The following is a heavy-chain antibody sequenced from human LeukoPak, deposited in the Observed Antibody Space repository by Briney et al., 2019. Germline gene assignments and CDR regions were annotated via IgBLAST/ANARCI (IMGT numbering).Heavy chain of an antibody. D-gene: IGHD4-23*01. J-gene: IGHJ3*02. CDR2: IYYSGST. CDR1: GGSISSSSYY. CDR3: ARVVSGGNSNPFDAFDI. Sequence: SETLSLTRTLSGGSISSSSYYWGWIRQPPGKGLEWIGSIYYSGSTYYNPSLKSRVTISVDTSKNQFSLKLSSVTAADTAVYYCARVVSGGNSNPFDAFDIWGQGTMVTVSS. V-gene: IGHV4-39*01.